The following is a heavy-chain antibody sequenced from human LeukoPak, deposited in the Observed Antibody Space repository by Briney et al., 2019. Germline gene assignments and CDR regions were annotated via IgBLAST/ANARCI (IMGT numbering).Heavy chain of an antibody. D-gene: IGHD1-26*01. V-gene: IGHV3-30*18. CDR3: AKDLQMGATPTYYFDY. CDR1: GFTFSSSG. Sequence: GGSLRLSCAASGFTFSSSGMHWVRQAPGKGLEWVSVISYDGSNKYYADSVKGRFTISRDNSKNTLYLQMNSPRAEDTAVYYCAKDLQMGATPTYYFDYWGQGTLVTVSS. J-gene: IGHJ4*02. CDR2: ISYDGSNK.